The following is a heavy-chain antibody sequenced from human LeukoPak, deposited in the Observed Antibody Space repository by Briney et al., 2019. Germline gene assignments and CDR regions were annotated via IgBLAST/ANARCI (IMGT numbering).Heavy chain of an antibody. D-gene: IGHD3-9*01. J-gene: IGHJ3*02. Sequence: GGSLRLSCAASGFTFSSYEMNWVRQAPGKGLEWVAVISYDGSNKYYADSVKGRFTISRDNSKNTLYLQMNSLRAEDTAMYYCARDRGRPYYDILTGYYTNDAFDIWGQGTMVTVSS. CDR3: ARDRGRPYYDILTGYYTNDAFDI. CDR1: GFTFSSYE. CDR2: ISYDGSNK. V-gene: IGHV3-30*04.